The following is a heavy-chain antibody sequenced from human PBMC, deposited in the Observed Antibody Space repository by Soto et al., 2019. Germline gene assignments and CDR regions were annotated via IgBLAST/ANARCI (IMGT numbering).Heavy chain of an antibody. D-gene: IGHD1-26*01. CDR3: ARFSGSYTRGLDY. Sequence: EVQLVESGGGLVQPEGTLRLSCAASGFTFSDHYMDWVRQAPGKGLEWVGRSRNKANSYSTEYAASVKGRFTISRDESNNSLYLQMNSLKTEDTAVYYCARFSGSYTRGLDYWGQGTLVTVSS. CDR1: GFTFSDHY. V-gene: IGHV3-72*01. CDR2: SRNKANSYST. J-gene: IGHJ4*02.